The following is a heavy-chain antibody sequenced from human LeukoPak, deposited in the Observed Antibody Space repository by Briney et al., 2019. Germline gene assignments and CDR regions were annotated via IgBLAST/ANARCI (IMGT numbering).Heavy chain of an antibody. D-gene: IGHD6-19*01. CDR1: GFTFSSYA. CDR3: ARVDSSGWLGFDP. CDR2: ISYDGSNK. Sequence: GGSLRLSCAASGFTFSSYAMHWVRQAPGKGLEWVAVISYDGSNKYYADSVKGRFTISRDNSKNTLYLQMNSLRAEDTAVYYCARVDSSGWLGFDPWGQGTLVTVSA. V-gene: IGHV3-30*01. J-gene: IGHJ5*02.